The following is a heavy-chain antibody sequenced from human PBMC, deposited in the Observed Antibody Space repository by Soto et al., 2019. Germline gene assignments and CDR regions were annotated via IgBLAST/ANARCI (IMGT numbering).Heavy chain of an antibody. J-gene: IGHJ6*03. CDR2: IWYAASKK. V-gene: IGHV3-33*01. D-gene: IGHD4-17*01. Sequence: QVQLVESGGGVVQPGRSLRLSCAASGFTFSRYGMHWVRRAPGKGLEWVAVIWYAASKKYYADSVKGRFTISRHKSKNTLYMKMNSLRAEDTAVSYLARVPLYCDYGAYHYYYDMDVWGKGTTVTVSS. CDR3: ARVPLYCDYGAYHYYYDMDV. CDR1: GFTFSRYG.